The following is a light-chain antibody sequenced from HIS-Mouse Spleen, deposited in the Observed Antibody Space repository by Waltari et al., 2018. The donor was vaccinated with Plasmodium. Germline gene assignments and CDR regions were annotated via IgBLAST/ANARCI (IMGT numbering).Light chain of an antibody. V-gene: IGKV3-15*01. J-gene: IGKJ3*01. CDR3: QQYNNWSFT. CDR2: GAS. Sequence: EIVMTQSPATLSVSPGDRATLSCRASQSVSSNLAWYQQKPCQAPRLLIYGASTRATGIPARFSGSGSGTEFTLTISSLQSEDFAVYYCQQYNNWSFTFGPGTKVDIK. CDR1: QSVSSN.